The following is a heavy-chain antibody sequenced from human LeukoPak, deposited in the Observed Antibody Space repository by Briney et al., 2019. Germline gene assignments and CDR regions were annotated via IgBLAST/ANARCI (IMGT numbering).Heavy chain of an antibody. D-gene: IGHD3-10*01. CDR3: ARYYSGSGSYSVYFDY. CDR2: INHSGST. J-gene: IGHJ4*02. V-gene: IGHV4-34*01. Sequence: SETLSLTCAVYGGSFSGYYWSWIRQPPGKGLEWIGEINHSGSTNYNPSLKSRVTISVDTSKNQFSLKLSSVTAADTAVYYCARYYSGSGSYSVYFDYWGQGTLVTVSS. CDR1: GGSFSGYY.